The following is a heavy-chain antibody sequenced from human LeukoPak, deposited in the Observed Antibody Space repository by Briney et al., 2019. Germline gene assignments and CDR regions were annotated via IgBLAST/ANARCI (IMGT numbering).Heavy chain of an antibody. V-gene: IGHV4-34*01. D-gene: IGHD4-23*01. CDR3: ARQSRGNSVGFDY. CDR2: INHSGST. CDR1: GGSFSGYY. J-gene: IGHJ4*02. Sequence: SETLSLTCAVYGGSFSGYYWSWIRQPPGKGLEWIGEINHSGSTNYNPSLKSRVSISVDTSKNQFSLKLTSVTAADTAVYYCARQSRGNSVGFDYWGQGTLVTVSS.